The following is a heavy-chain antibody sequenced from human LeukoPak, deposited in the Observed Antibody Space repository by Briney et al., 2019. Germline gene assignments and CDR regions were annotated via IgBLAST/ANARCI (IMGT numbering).Heavy chain of an antibody. CDR2: IYYSGST. J-gene: IGHJ4*02. Sequence: PSETLSLTCTVPGGSISNYYYSWIRQPPGKGLEWIGYIYYSGSTNYNPSLKSRVTLSVDTSKNQFSLKLSSVTAADTAVYYCARLDSSGWGYFDYWGQGTLVTVSS. D-gene: IGHD6-19*01. CDR3: ARLDSSGWGYFDY. V-gene: IGHV4-59*01. CDR1: GGSISNYY.